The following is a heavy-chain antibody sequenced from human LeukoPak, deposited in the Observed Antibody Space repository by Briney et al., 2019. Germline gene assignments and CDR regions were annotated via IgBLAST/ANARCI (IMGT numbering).Heavy chain of an antibody. CDR3: AGVLGVRHLAYFDY. J-gene: IGHJ4*01. V-gene: IGHV3-74*01. Sequence: QTGGSLRLSCAASGFTFNTYWMHWVRQAPGKGLVWVSRIRSDGSSTSYADSVRGRFTISRDNAKNTLYLQMNSLRAEDTAVYYCAGVLGVRHLAYFDYWGHGTLVTVSS. D-gene: IGHD3-16*01. CDR1: GFTFNTYW. CDR2: IRSDGSST.